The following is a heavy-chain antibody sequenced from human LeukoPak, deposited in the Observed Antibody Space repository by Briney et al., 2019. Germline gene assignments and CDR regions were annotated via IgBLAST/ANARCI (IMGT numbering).Heavy chain of an antibody. CDR1: GGTFSGYY. D-gene: IGHD4-23*01. J-gene: IGHJ4*02. V-gene: IGHV4-34*01. CDR3: ARGPNYGGNSKDFDY. CDR2: INNSGST. Sequence: SETLSLTCAVYGGTFSGYYWSWIRQPPGKGLEWIGEINNSGSTNYNPSLKSRVTISVDTAKNQFSLKLSSVTAADTAVYYCARGPNYGGNSKDFDYWGQGTLVTVSS.